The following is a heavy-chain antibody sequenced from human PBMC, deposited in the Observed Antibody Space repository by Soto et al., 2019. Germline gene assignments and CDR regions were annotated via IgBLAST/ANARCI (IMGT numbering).Heavy chain of an antibody. J-gene: IGHJ5*02. D-gene: IGHD3-10*01. CDR1: GFPFSSYG. V-gene: IGHV3-30*18. CDR3: AKDNGGRIRFGQGPSHNWFDP. CDR2: ISYDGSNK. Sequence: GGSLRLSCAASGFPFSSYGMHWVRQAPGKGLEWVAVISYDGSNKYYADSVKGRFTIYRDNSKNTLYLQMNSLRAEVTAVYYCAKDNGGRIRFGQGPSHNWFDPWGQGTLVTVSS.